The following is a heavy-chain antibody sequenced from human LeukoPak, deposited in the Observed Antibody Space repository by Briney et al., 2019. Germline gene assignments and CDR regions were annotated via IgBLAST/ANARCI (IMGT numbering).Heavy chain of an antibody. CDR3: GGGVVVSQENWFDP. CDR2: IYYSGST. D-gene: IGHD2-15*01. CDR1: GGSISSYY. V-gene: IGHV4-59*01. Sequence: PSETLSLTCTVSGGSISSYYWSWIRQPPGKGLEWIGYIYYSGSTNYNPSLKSRVTISEDTSKNQFSLKLSSVTAADTAVYYCGGGVVVSQENWFDPWGQGTLVTVSS. J-gene: IGHJ5*02.